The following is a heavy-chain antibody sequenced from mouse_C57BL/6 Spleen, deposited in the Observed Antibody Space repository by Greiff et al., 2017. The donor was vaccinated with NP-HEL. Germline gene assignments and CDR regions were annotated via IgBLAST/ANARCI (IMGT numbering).Heavy chain of an antibody. J-gene: IGHJ4*01. CDR3: TTSQALYYYAMDY. V-gene: IGHV1-5*01. D-gene: IGHD3-2*02. Sequence: VQLQQSGTVLARPGASVKMSCKTSGYTFTSYWMHWVNQRPGQGLEWIGAIYPGNSDTSYNQKFKGKAKLTAVTSASTAYMELSSLTNEDSAVYYCTTSQALYYYAMDYWGQGTSVTVSS. CDR1: GYTFTSYW. CDR2: IYPGNSDT.